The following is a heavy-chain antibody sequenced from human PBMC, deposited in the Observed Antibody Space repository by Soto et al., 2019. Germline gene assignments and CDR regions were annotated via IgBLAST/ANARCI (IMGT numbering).Heavy chain of an antibody. CDR3: ARALGYCSGGSCYGYYYYGMDV. D-gene: IGHD2-15*01. CDR1: GFTFSSYE. V-gene: IGHV3-48*03. CDR2: ISSSGSTI. Sequence: GGSLRLSCAASGFTFSSYEMNWVRQAPGKGLEWVSYISSSGSTIYYADSVKGRFTISRDNAKNSLYLQMNSLRAEDTAVYYCARALGYCSGGSCYGYYYYGMDVWGQGTTVTVSS. J-gene: IGHJ6*02.